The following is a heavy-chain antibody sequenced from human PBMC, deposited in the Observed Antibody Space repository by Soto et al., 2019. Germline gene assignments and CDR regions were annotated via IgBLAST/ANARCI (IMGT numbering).Heavy chain of an antibody. D-gene: IGHD3-10*01. CDR2: IYYSGET. Sequence: NPSETLSLTCTVSGCSISSSTSYSGWIRQPPGKGLEYIGNIYYSGETYYNPSLKSRVIMSIDTSKAQFSLKLKFVTAADTAVYYCARHALELVAFDIWGQGTMVT. CDR1: GCSISSSTSY. CDR3: ARHALELVAFDI. V-gene: IGHV4-39*01. J-gene: IGHJ3*02.